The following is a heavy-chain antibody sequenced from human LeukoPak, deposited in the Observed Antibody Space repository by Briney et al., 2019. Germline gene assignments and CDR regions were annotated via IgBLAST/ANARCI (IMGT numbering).Heavy chain of an antibody. CDR2: IRYDGSNK. Sequence: PGGSLRLSCAASGFTFSSYGMHWVRQAPGKGLEWVAFIRYDGSNKYYADPVKGRFTISRDNSKNTLYLQMNSLRAEDTAVYYCANCLSGWDASDIWGQGTMVTVSS. V-gene: IGHV3-30*02. D-gene: IGHD6-19*01. CDR1: GFTFSSYG. J-gene: IGHJ3*02. CDR3: ANCLSGWDASDI.